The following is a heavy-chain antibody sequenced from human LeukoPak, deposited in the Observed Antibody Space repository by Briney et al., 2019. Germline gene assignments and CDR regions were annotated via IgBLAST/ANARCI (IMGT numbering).Heavy chain of an antibody. J-gene: IGHJ4*02. Sequence: EGSLRLSCAASGRTVSSYYMSWVRQAPGKGLEWVSVIYSGGSTYYADSVKGRFTISRDNSKNTLYLQMNNLRAEMTVVEYCPREGEDFYDSSCYYFDYWGQGTLVTVSS. CDR2: IYSGGST. V-gene: IGHV3-53*01. CDR1: GRTVSSYY. CDR3: PREGEDFYDSSCYYFDY. D-gene: IGHD3-22*01.